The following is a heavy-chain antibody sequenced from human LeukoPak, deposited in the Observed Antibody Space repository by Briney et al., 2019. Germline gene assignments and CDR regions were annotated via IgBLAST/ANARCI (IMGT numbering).Heavy chain of an antibody. Sequence: PGRSLRLSCAASGFTFSSYGMHWVRQAPGKGLEWVVVISYDGSNKYYADSVKGRFTISRDNSKNTLYLQMNSLRAEDTAVYYCAKDVGTAAAGTAEFDYWGQGTLVTVSS. J-gene: IGHJ4*02. CDR1: GFTFSSYG. CDR2: ISYDGSNK. D-gene: IGHD6-13*01. V-gene: IGHV3-30*18. CDR3: AKDVGTAAAGTAEFDY.